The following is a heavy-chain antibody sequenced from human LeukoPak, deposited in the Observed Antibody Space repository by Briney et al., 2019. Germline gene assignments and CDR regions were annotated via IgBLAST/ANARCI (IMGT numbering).Heavy chain of an antibody. CDR1: GFTFSDYY. Sequence: GGSLRLSCAASGFTFSDYYMTWMRQAPGKGVEWVSYISTGNIIYYADSVKGRFTISRDNAKNSLYLQMSSLRDEDTAVYYCARDRTTYSSSSFDYWGQGTLVTVSS. D-gene: IGHD6-6*01. CDR2: ISTGNII. V-gene: IGHV3-11*01. J-gene: IGHJ4*02. CDR3: ARDRTTYSSSSFDY.